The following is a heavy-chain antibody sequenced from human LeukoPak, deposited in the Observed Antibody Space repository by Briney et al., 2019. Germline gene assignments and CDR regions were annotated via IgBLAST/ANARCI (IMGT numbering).Heavy chain of an antibody. CDR2: IRSSSSYI. D-gene: IGHD3-9*01. CDR1: GFTFSSYS. J-gene: IGHJ4*02. V-gene: IGHV3-21*01. CDR3: ARVSYXILTGYSYIDY. Sequence: GGSLRLSCAASGFTFSSYSMNWVRQAPGKGLEWVSSIRSSSSYIYYADSVKGRLTISRDNAKNSLYLQMNSLRAEDTAVYYCARVSYXILTGYSYIDYWGQGTLVTVSS.